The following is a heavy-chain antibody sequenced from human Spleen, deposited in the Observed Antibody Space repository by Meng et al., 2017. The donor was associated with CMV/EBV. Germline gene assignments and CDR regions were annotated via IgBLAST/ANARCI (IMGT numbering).Heavy chain of an antibody. CDR2: IYYSGST. V-gene: IGHV4-59*08. Sequence: SETLSLTCTVSGGSISSYYWSWIRQPPGKGLEWIGYIYYSGSTNYNPSLKSRVTMSVDTSKNQFSLKLSSVTAADTAVYYCARGHSSSSNWFDPWGQGTLVTVSS. CDR3: ARGHSSSSNWFDP. J-gene: IGHJ5*02. D-gene: IGHD6-6*01. CDR1: GGSISSYY.